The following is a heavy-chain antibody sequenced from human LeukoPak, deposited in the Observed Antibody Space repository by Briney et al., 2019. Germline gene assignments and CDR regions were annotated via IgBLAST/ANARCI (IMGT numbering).Heavy chain of an antibody. CDR2: ISYDGSNK. V-gene: IGHV3-30*03. J-gene: IGHJ1*01. D-gene: IGHD3/OR15-3a*01. CDR1: GFAFSSYG. CDR3: ATGMVRATLSGLPEY. Sequence: GRSLRLSCAASGFAFSSYGMHWVRQAPGKGLEWVAVISYDGSNKYYADSVKGRFTISRDNSKNTLYLQMNSLRAEDTAVYYCATGMVRATLSGLPEYWGQGTLVTVSS.